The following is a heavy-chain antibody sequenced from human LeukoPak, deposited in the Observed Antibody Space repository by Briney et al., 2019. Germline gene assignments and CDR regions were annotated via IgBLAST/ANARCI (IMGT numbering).Heavy chain of an antibody. CDR1: GYSISSGYY. J-gene: IGHJ4*02. V-gene: IGHV4-38-2*02. D-gene: IGHD4-23*01. Sequence: SETLSLTCTVSGYSISSGYYWGWIRQPPGKGLEWIGEINHSGSTNYNPSLKSRVTISVDTSKNQFSLKLSSVTAADTAVYYCARAAVVTPIDYWGQGTLVTVSS. CDR3: ARAAVVTPIDY. CDR2: INHSGST.